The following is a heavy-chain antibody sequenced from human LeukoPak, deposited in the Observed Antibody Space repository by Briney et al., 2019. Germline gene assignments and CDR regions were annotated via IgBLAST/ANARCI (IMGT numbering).Heavy chain of an antibody. J-gene: IGHJ5*02. V-gene: IGHV1-18*01. CDR1: DYTFTNYG. CDR3: ARGVGATKGGFDP. CDR2: SNPYNDHT. D-gene: IGHD1-26*01. Sequence: ASVKVSCKASDYTFTNYGVTWVRQAPGQGPEWLGWSNPYNDHTKYVQEIQGRVTMTTDTSTNTAYMELRNLRSDDTAVYYCARGVGATKGGFDPWGQGTLVTVSS.